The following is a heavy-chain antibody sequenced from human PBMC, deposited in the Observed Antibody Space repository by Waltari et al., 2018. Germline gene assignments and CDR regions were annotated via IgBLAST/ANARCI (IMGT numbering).Heavy chain of an antibody. CDR1: GYTFTSYD. V-gene: IGHV1-8*01. Sequence: QVQLVQSGAEVKKPGASVKVSCKASGYTFTSYDINWVRQATGQGLEWMGWMNPNSGNTGYAQKFQGRVTMTRNTSISTAYMELSSLRSEDTAVYYCARDLFRSSSWSGRRNWFDPWGQGTLVTVSS. CDR2: MNPNSGNT. CDR3: ARDLFRSSSWSGRRNWFDP. D-gene: IGHD6-13*01. J-gene: IGHJ5*02.